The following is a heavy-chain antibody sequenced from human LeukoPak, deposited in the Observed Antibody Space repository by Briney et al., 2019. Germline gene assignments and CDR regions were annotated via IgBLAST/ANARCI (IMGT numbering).Heavy chain of an antibody. CDR1: GGSISSGGDY. J-gene: IGHJ5*02. CDR3: ARASSALVVPAGLWFDP. V-gene: IGHV4-31*03. Sequence: SQTLSLTCTVSGGSISSGGDYWSWIRQHPGKGLEWIGYIYYSGSTYYNPSLKSRVTISVDTSKNQFSLKLSSVTAADTAVYYCARASSALVVPAGLWFDPWGQGTLVTVSS. CDR2: IYYSGST. D-gene: IGHD2-2*01.